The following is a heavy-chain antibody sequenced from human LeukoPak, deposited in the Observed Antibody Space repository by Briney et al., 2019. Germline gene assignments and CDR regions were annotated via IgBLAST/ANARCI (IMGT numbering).Heavy chain of an antibody. Sequence: SETLSLTCTVSGGSISGYYWSWLRQPPGKGLEWIGNIYYSGSTNYNPSLRSRVTISVDTSKNQFSLKLRSVTAADTATYYCASTVGWLQFGLAIYHWGQGTLVTVSS. CDR1: GGSISGYY. D-gene: IGHD5-24*01. CDR3: ASTVGWLQFGLAIYH. V-gene: IGHV4-59*01. J-gene: IGHJ5*02. CDR2: IYYSGST.